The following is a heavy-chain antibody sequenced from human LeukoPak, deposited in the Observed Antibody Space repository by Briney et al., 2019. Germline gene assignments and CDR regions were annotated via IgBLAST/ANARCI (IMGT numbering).Heavy chain of an antibody. CDR2: ISSSDNTI. D-gene: IGHD5-18*01. CDR1: GFAFSDYS. CDR3: ARVHRGYSYGRLDY. J-gene: IGHJ4*02. V-gene: IGHV3-48*02. Sequence: GESLKISCATSGFAFSDYSMNWVRQAPGKGLEWVSYISSSDNTIHYADSVKGRFTISRDNAKNSLYLEMNSLRDEDTAVYYCARVHRGYSYGRLDYWGQGTLVTVSS.